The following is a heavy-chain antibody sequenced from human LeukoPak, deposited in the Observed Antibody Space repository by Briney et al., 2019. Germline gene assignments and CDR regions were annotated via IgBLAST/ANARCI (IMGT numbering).Heavy chain of an antibody. CDR2: ISSSSSYI. CDR1: GFTFSSYS. Sequence: GGSLRLSCAASGFTFSSYSMNWVSQAPGKWMEWVSSISSSSSYIYYADSVKGRFTISRDNAKNSLYLQMNSLRAEDTAVYYCAKDWDYYGSGSYSDYWGQGTLVTVSS. D-gene: IGHD3-10*01. CDR3: AKDWDYYGSGSYSDY. J-gene: IGHJ4*02. V-gene: IGHV3-21*01.